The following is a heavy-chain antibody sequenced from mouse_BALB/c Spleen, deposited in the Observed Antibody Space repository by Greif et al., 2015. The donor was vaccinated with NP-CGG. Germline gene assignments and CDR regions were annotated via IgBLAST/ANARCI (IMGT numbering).Heavy chain of an antibody. CDR1: GFNIKDTY. D-gene: IGHD2-2*01. J-gene: IGHJ2*01. CDR2: IDPAIYNT. Sequence: EVQGVESGAELVKPGASVKLSCTASGFNIKDTYLHWVKQRPEQGLEWIGRIDPAIYNTKYDRKFQGKATITADTSSNTAYLQLSSLTSEDSAVYYCASYVYGYYFDYWGQGTTLTVSS. V-gene: IGHV14-3*02. CDR3: ASYVYGYYFDY.